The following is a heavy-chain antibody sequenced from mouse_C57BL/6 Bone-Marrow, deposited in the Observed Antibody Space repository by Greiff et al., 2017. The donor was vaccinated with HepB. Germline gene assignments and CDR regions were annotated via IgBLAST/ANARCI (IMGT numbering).Heavy chain of an antibody. D-gene: IGHD1-1*01. CDR2: IYPGDGDT. J-gene: IGHJ1*03. CDR1: GYAFSSSW. CDR3: ARQNYGSSSSWYFDV. Sequence: LEESGPELVKPGASVKISCKASGYAFSSSWMNWVKQRPGKGLEWIGRIYPGDGDTNYNGKFKGKATLTADKSSSTAYMQLSSLTSEDSAVYFCARQNYGSSSSWYFDVWGTGTTVTVSS. V-gene: IGHV1-82*01.